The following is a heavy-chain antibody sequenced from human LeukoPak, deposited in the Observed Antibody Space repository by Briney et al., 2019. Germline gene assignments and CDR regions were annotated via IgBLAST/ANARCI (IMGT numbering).Heavy chain of an antibody. J-gene: IGHJ6*03. Sequence: SETLSLTCTVSGGSISSYYWSWIRQPPGKGLEWIGYIYYSGSTNYNPSLKSRVTISVDTSKNQFSLKLSSVTAADTAVYYCARERSDSSAYYYGYYYYYMDVWGKGTTVTVSS. CDR1: GGSISSYY. CDR2: IYYSGST. D-gene: IGHD3-22*01. V-gene: IGHV4-59*01. CDR3: ARERSDSSAYYYGYYYYYMDV.